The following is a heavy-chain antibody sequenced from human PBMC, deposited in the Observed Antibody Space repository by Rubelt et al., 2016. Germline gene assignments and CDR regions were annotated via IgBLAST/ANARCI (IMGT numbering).Heavy chain of an antibody. V-gene: IGHV3-48*04. CDR1: GFTFSSCS. CDR3: ARGGKVGELLIDS. CDR2: ISSGSNTI. J-gene: IGHJ4*02. Sequence: VQLVESGGGVVQPGRSLRLSCAASGFTFSSCSMDWVRQAPGKGLEWVSYISSGSNTIYYADSVKGRFTISRDNAKNSRYLQMNTLRAEDTAVYYWARGGKVGELLIDSWGQGTLVTVSS. D-gene: IGHD3-10*01.